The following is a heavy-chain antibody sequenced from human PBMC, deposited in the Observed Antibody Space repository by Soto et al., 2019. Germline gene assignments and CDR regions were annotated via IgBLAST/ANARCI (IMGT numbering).Heavy chain of an antibody. V-gene: IGHV1-3*01. CDR1: GYTFTSYA. J-gene: IGHJ4*02. Sequence: ASVKVSCKASGYTFTSYAMHWVRQAPGQRLEWMGWINAGNGNTKYSQKFQGRVTITRDTSASTAYMELSSLRSEDTAVYYCAGSMEVAGSYGDFDYWGQGTLGTSPQ. CDR3: AGSMEVAGSYGDFDY. D-gene: IGHD6-19*01. CDR2: INAGNGNT.